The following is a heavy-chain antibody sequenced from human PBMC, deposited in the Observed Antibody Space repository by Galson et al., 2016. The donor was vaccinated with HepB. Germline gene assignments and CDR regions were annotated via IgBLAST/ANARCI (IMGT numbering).Heavy chain of an antibody. CDR3: TRMRYSSGWLDGFDI. D-gene: IGHD6-19*01. CDR1: GFTFNRYT. V-gene: IGHV3-21*01. J-gene: IGHJ3*02. Sequence: SLRLSCATSGFTFNRYTMNWVRQAPGKGLEWVAYISSSSSYIYYGDSVKGRFTISRDNARNSLYLQMNSLRVEDTAVYYCTRMRYSSGWLDGFDIWGQGTMVTVSS. CDR2: ISSSSSYI.